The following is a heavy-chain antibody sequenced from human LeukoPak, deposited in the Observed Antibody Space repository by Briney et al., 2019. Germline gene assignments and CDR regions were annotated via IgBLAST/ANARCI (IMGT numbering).Heavy chain of an antibody. CDR2: INHSGST. CDR1: GGSFSGYY. Sequence: SETLSLTCAVYGGSFSGYYWSWIRQPPGKGLEWIGEINHSGSTNYNPSLKSRVTMSVDTSKNQFSLKLSSVTAADTAVYYCARGRRRTYYYGSGYFDYWGQGTLVTVSS. J-gene: IGHJ4*02. D-gene: IGHD3-10*01. V-gene: IGHV4-34*01. CDR3: ARGRRRTYYYGSGYFDY.